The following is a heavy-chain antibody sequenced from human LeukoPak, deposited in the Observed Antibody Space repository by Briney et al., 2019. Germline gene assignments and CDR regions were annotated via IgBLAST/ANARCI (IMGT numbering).Heavy chain of an antibody. V-gene: IGHV1-18*01. Sequence: ASVKVSCKSSVYTFTSYGISWVRQAPGQGLEWMGWISAYNGNTNYAQKLQGRVTMTTDTSTSTAYMELRSLRSDDTAVYYCARSRNYYGSGSYYNSNFYYFDYWGQGTLVTVSS. CDR3: ARSRNYYGSGSYYNSNFYYFDY. D-gene: IGHD3-10*01. CDR1: VYTFTSYG. CDR2: ISAYNGNT. J-gene: IGHJ4*02.